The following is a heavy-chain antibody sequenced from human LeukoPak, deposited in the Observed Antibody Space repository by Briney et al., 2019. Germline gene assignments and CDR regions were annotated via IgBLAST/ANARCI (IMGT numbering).Heavy chain of an antibody. CDR2: ISSSSSYI. CDR1: GFTFSSYS. CDR3: AKDRGYSGYDPYFDY. Sequence: NPGGSLRLSCAASGFTFSSYSMNWVRQAPGKGLEWVSSISSSSSYIYYADSVKGRFTISRDNAKNSLYLQMNSLRAEDTALYYCAKDRGYSGYDPYFDYWGQGTLVTVSS. V-gene: IGHV3-21*04. J-gene: IGHJ4*02. D-gene: IGHD5-12*01.